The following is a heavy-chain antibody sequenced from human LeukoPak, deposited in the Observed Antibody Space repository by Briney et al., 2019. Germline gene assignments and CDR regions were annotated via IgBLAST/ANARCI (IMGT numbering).Heavy chain of an antibody. D-gene: IGHD5-18*01. J-gene: IGHJ4*02. Sequence: PSETLSLTCAVSGGSISSGGYSWSWIRQPPGKGLEWIGYIYYSGSTYYNPSLKSRVTISVDTSKNQFSLKLSSVTAADTAVYYCARDFANTAMVYDYWGQGTLVTVSS. CDR3: ARDFANTAMVYDY. CDR2: IYYSGST. CDR1: GGSISSGGYS. V-gene: IGHV4-30-4*07.